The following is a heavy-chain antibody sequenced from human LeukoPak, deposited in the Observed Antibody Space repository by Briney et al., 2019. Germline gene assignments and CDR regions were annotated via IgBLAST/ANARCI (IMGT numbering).Heavy chain of an antibody. D-gene: IGHD3-16*01. Sequence: EGSLRLSCAASGFTFSTYNMNWVRQAPGKGLEWVSSITSSSSYIYYADSVKGRFTISRDNAKNSLYLQMNSLRAEDTAVYYCARVINDPDYWGQGTLVTVSS. CDR1: GFTFSTYN. J-gene: IGHJ4*02. CDR3: ARVINDPDY. V-gene: IGHV3-21*01. CDR2: ITSSSSYI.